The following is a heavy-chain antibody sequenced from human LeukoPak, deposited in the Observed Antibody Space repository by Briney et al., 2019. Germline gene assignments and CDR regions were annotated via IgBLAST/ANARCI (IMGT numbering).Heavy chain of an antibody. V-gene: IGHV3-48*03. J-gene: IGHJ5*02. CDR1: GFTFSSYE. D-gene: IGHD3-10*01. CDR2: ISSSGSTI. Sequence: GGSLRLSCAASGFTFSSYEMIWVRQAPGKGLEWVSYISSSGSTIYYADSVKGRFTISRDNAKNSLYLQMNSLRAEDTAVYYCARDSTPYYYGSGTSAAAFDPWGQGILVTVSS. CDR3: ARDSTPYYYGSGTSAAAFDP.